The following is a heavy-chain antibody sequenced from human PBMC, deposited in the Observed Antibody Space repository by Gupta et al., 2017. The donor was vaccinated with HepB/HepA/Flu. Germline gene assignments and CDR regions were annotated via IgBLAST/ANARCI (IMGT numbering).Heavy chain of an antibody. Sequence: YWLAWVRQMLGKGLAWMGVDSPAKSDTRYSPSSQGQVTISADKSISTAYLQCTSLKASDTAMYYCARHAGHNDYGQMPSDYYSMDVWGQGTTVTVSS. CDR1: YW. J-gene: IGHJ6*02. D-gene: IGHD4-17*01. CDR3: ARHAGHNDYGQMPSDYYSMDV. CDR2: DSPAKSDT. V-gene: IGHV5-51*01.